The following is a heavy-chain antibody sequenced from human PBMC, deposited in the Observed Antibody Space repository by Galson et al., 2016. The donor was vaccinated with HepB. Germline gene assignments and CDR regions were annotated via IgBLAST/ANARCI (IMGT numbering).Heavy chain of an antibody. CDR1: GFPFSAYF. Sequence: SLRLSCAASGFPFSAYFMNWIRQAPGKGLEWLAYINNVGDTLNYADSVKGRFTISRDNAKNSLFLQMSSLRAEDTAVYYCATEDWWRFEDWGQGALVTVSS. CDR2: INNVGDTL. J-gene: IGHJ4*02. V-gene: IGHV3-11*01. CDR3: ATEDWWRFED. D-gene: IGHD2-8*02.